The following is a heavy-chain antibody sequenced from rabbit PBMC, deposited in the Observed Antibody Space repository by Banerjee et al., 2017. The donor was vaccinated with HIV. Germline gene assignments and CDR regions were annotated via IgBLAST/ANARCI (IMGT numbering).Heavy chain of an antibody. J-gene: IGHJ4*01. D-gene: IGHD6-1*01. V-gene: IGHV1S45*01. CDR2: INTGSRNA. CDR3: ARNYGYAGDGSATPFNL. Sequence: QEQVEESGGDLVKPEGSLTLTCTASGFSFSNIYYMCWVRQAPGKGLEWIGCINTGSRNAYYASWVISRFTISKTSSTTVALHMTSLTAADTATYFCARNYGYAGDGSATPFNLWGPGTLVTVS. CDR1: GFSFSNIYY.